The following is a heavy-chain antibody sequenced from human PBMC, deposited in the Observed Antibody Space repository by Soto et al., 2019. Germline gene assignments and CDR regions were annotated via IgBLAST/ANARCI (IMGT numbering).Heavy chain of an antibody. CDR3: AKFGASGNYIQFDY. D-gene: IGHD3-10*01. Sequence: PGGSLRLSCAASGFPFTNFAMSWVRQSPGKGLEWVSAISCGGTATWYADSVRGRFTISRDNSKHTVHLQMNSLRAEDTAVYYCAKFGASGNYIQFDYWGHGTMVTVSS. CDR1: GFPFTNFA. V-gene: IGHV3-23*01. CDR2: ISCGGTAT. J-gene: IGHJ4*01.